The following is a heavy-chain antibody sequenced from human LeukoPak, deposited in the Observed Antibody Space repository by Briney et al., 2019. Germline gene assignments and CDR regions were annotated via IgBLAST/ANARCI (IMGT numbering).Heavy chain of an antibody. CDR3: ARVGDSSGYYLYNWFDP. CDR1: GVTFSNYA. CDR2: ISSDGNNK. D-gene: IGHD3-22*01. J-gene: IGHJ5*02. Sequence: QPGGSLRLSCVASGVTFSNYAIHWVRQAPGKGLEGVAVISSDGNNKYYADSVTGRFTISRDNPKNTLYLQMNSLRAEDTAVYYCARVGDSSGYYLYNWFDPWGQGTLVTVSS. V-gene: IGHV3-30*04.